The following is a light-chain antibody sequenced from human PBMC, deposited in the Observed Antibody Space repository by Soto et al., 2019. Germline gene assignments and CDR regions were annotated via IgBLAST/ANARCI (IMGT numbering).Light chain of an antibody. CDR3: QQYGSSPPIT. J-gene: IGKJ5*01. CDR1: QSVSSSY. CDR2: GAS. Sequence: EIVLKQSPGTLSLSPGERATLSCRASQSVSSSYLAWYQQKPGQAPRLLIYGASSRATGIPDRFSGSGSGTDFTLTISRLEPEDFAVYYCQQYGSSPPITFGQGTRLK. V-gene: IGKV3-20*01.